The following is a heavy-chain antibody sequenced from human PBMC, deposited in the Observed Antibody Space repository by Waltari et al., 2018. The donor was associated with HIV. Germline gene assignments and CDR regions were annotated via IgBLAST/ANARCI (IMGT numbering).Heavy chain of an antibody. Sequence: QVQLEESGPGLVTPSETLSLTCTVSGGSISSYYWSWIRLPAGKGLEWIGRIYTRGSTNYNPSLERRATRSVDTSMNQFALKLSSVTAADTAVYYCARGLRLGELSLYKYAFDIWGQGTMVTVSS. CDR3: ARGLRLGELSLYKYAFDI. D-gene: IGHD3-16*02. V-gene: IGHV4-4*07. CDR2: IYTRGST. CDR1: GGSISSYY. J-gene: IGHJ3*02.